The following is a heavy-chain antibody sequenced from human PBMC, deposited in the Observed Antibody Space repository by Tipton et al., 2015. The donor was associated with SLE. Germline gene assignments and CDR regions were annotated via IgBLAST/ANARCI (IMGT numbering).Heavy chain of an antibody. CDR3: ATGPSTPPDWYLNH. CDR2: ITQRGGS. D-gene: IGHD2-21*02. CDR1: GGTISSDY. J-gene: IGHJ5*02. V-gene: IGHV4-59*01. Sequence: TLSLTCIVSGGTISSDYWSWVRQPPGRGLEWIGYITQRGGSTYNPTLRSRVTISLDTFRTQFSLKLRSVTAADTAVYYCATGPSTPPDWYLNHWGHGTLVTVSS.